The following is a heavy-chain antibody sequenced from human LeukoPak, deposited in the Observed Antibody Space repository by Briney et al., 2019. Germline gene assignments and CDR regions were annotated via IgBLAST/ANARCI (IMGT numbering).Heavy chain of an antibody. CDR1: GGSFSGYY. CDR3: ASITMVRGVSSYYYYMDV. V-gene: IGHV4-34*01. Sequence: SETLSLTCAVYGGSFSGYYWSWIRQPPGKGLEWIGEINHSGSTNYNPSLKSRVTISVDTSKNQFSLKLSSVTAADTAVYYCASITMVRGVSSYYYYMDVWGKGTTVTVSS. CDR2: INHSGST. D-gene: IGHD3-10*01. J-gene: IGHJ6*03.